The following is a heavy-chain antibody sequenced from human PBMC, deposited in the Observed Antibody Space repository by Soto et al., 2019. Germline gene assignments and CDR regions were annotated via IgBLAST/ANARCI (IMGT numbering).Heavy chain of an antibody. CDR2: ISAYNGNT. J-gene: IGHJ6*04. CDR1: GYTFTSYG. Sequence: ASVKVSCKASGYTFTSYGISWVRQAPGQGLEWMGWISAYNGNTNYAQKLQGRVTMTTDTSTSTAYMELRSLRSDDTAVYYCARARPITDLGIAVARLSGMDFWGKGTTVTVSS. V-gene: IGHV1-18*01. CDR3: ARARPITDLGIAVARLSGMDF. D-gene: IGHD6-19*01.